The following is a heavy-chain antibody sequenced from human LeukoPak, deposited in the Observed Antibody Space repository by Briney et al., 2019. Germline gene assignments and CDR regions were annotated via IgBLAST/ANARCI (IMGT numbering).Heavy chain of an antibody. CDR3: AKDLVGATTGYYFDY. CDR1: GFTFSSYG. V-gene: IGHV3-30*02. D-gene: IGHD1-26*01. CDR2: IRYDGSNK. Sequence: PGGSLRLSCAASGFTFSSYGMHWVRQAPGKGLEWVAFIRYDGSNKYYADSVKGRFTISRDNSKNTLYLQMNSLRAEDTAVYYCAKDLVGATTGYYFDYWGQGTLVTVSS. J-gene: IGHJ4*02.